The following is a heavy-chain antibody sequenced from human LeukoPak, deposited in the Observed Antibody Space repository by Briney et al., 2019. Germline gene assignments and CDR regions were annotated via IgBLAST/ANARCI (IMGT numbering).Heavy chain of an antibody. CDR1: GGSISGYY. CDR2: LYYTGRT. Sequence: SETLSLTCTVSGGSISGYYWSWIRQPPGKTLEWIGYLYYTGRTNYYPSLKSRVTMSVDTSKNQFSLNLNSVTAADTAVYYCARGSVTYYYDSSGPPDDAFDIWGQGTMVTVSS. CDR3: ARGSVTYYYDSSGPPDDAFDI. D-gene: IGHD3-22*01. J-gene: IGHJ3*02. V-gene: IGHV4-59*01.